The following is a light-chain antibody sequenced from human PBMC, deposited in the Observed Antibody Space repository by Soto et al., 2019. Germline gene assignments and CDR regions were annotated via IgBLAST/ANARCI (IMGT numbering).Light chain of an antibody. J-gene: IGLJ1*01. CDR2: EVS. Sequence: QSVLTQPPSASGSPGQSVTISCTGTSSDVGGYNFVSWYQQHPGKAPKLMIYEVSKRPLGVPDRFSGSKSGNTASLTVSGLQAEDEADYYCSSYTTRTTLYVFGTGTKLTVL. CDR3: SSYTTRTTLYV. CDR1: SSDVGGYNF. V-gene: IGLV2-8*01.